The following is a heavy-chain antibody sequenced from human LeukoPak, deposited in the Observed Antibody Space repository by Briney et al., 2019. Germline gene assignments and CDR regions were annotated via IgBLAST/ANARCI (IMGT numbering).Heavy chain of an antibody. CDR3: ARERIAMAGTWRYYFDY. J-gene: IGHJ4*02. CDR2: ISGSGSAT. V-gene: IGHV3-48*02. Sequence: GGSLRLSCAASGFTFSGYSMTGVRQAPGKGLEWVSYISGSGSATPYADSVEGRFTISRDNAKNSLYLQMNSLRDEDTAVYYCARERIAMAGTWRYYFDYWGQGTLVAVSS. D-gene: IGHD6-19*01. CDR1: GFTFSGYS.